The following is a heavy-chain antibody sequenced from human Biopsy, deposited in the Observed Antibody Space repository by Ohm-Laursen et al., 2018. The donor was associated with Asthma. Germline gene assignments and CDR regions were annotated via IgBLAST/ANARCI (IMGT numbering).Heavy chain of an antibody. Sequence: EASVKVSCKVSGYTFNSAGITWVRQAPGQGLEWMGWISVYNGNTKVAQKLQDRVTMITDTSTSTAYMELRSLRSDDTAVYFCARAVDYSHYYGIDVWGQGTTVTVS. J-gene: IGHJ6*02. V-gene: IGHV1-18*01. CDR2: ISVYNGNT. CDR3: ARAVDYSHYYGIDV. CDR1: GYTFNSAG. D-gene: IGHD3-10*01.